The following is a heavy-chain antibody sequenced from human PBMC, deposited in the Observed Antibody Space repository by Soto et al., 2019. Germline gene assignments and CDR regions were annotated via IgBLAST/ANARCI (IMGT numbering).Heavy chain of an antibody. Sequence: GESLKISWKCSGYSFTSYWISWVRQMPGKGLEWMGRIDPSDSYTNYSPSFQRHVTISADKSISTAYLQWSSLKASDTAMYYCARGKGYDYVWGSYRPTNDAFDIWGQGTMVTVSS. J-gene: IGHJ3*02. CDR1: GYSFTSYW. D-gene: IGHD3-16*02. CDR2: IDPSDSYT. CDR3: ARGKGYDYVWGSYRPTNDAFDI. V-gene: IGHV5-10-1*01.